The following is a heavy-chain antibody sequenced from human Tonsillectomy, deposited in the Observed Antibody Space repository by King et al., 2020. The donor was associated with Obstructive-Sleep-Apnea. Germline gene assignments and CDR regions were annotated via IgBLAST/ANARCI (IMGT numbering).Heavy chain of an antibody. CDR3: ARDVGYSYGYFDY. V-gene: IGHV4-30-4*01. CDR2: IYYSGST. CDR1: AGSIISGDNY. D-gene: IGHD5-18*01. Sequence: VQLQESRPGLVNTSQTLSLTSTVSAGSIISGDNYWSWIRQPPGKGLEWIGFIYYSGSTYYKQSLKRRVTISVDTSKNQFSLKLSSVTAADTAVYYCARDVGYSYGYFDYWGEGTLVTVSS. J-gene: IGHJ4*02.